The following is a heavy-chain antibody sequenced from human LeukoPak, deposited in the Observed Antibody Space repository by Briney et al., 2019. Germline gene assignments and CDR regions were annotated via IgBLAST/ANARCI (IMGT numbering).Heavy chain of an antibody. D-gene: IGHD4-11*01. CDR2: VDHTGST. CDR3: ARGRVSSSTWYSTYYYFFYMDF. Sequence: SETLSLTCTVSDDSITMYYWTWIRQPPGKGLEWIGYVDHTGSTKFNPSLNGRVSISRDTSNNFFSLRLRSVAAADTAVYFCARGRVSSSTWYSTYYYFFYMDFWGKGTTVTVSS. J-gene: IGHJ6*03. CDR1: DDSITMYY. V-gene: IGHV4-59*01.